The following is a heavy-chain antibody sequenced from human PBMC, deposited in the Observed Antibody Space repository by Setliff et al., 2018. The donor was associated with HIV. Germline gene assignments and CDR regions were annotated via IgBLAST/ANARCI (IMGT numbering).Heavy chain of an antibody. D-gene: IGHD3-10*01. CDR2: ISSNIIYI. V-gene: IGHV3-21*01. Sequence: GGSLRLSCAASGFTLSTYTMNGVRQAPGKGLEWISSISSNIIYIYYAYSVRGRFTISGYNAKNSLYLQMNSLRAEDTAVYYCARGTPGEPRVFQHWGQGILVTVSS. J-gene: IGHJ1*01. CDR1: GFTLSTYT. CDR3: ARGTPGEPRVFQH.